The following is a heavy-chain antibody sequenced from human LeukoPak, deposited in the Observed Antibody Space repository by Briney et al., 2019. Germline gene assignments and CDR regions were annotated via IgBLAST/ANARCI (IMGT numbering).Heavy chain of an antibody. CDR1: GFTFSSYA. CDR3: AKVSGSYYSLAFDI. D-gene: IGHD1-26*01. V-gene: IGHV3-23*01. Sequence: PGGSLRLSCAVSGFTFSSYAMSWVRQAPGKGLEWASGISGSGGGTYYANSVKGRFTISRDNSKNTLYLQMNGLGAEDTAVYYCAKVSGSYYSLAFDIWGQGTMVTVSS. CDR2: ISGSGGGT. J-gene: IGHJ3*02.